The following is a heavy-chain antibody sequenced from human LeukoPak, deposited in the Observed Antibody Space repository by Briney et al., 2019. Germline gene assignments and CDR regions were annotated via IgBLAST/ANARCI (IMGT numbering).Heavy chain of an antibody. J-gene: IGHJ4*02. CDR2: ISWNSGSI. CDR1: GFTFDDYA. CDR3: ARGRSGSYGFFDY. D-gene: IGHD3-10*01. Sequence: GRSLRLSCAASGFTFDDYAMHWVRQAPGKGLEWVSGISWNSGSIGYADSVKGRFTISRDNAKNTVYLQMNSLRAEDTAVYYCARGRSGSYGFFDYWSLGNLVTVSS. V-gene: IGHV3-9*01.